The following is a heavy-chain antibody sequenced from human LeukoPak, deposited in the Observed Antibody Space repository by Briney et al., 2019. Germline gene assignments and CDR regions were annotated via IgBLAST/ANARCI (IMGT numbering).Heavy chain of an antibody. CDR3: ARVALGSYNWFDP. CDR1: GFIFSNCA. V-gene: IGHV3-23*01. Sequence: GGSLRLSCAASGFIFSNCAMSWVRQAPGKGLEWVSAISATGGTTYYADSVKGRFTISRDNAKNTVYLQMNSLRAEDTAVYCCARVALGSYNWFDPWGQGTLVTVSS. D-gene: IGHD3-10*01. J-gene: IGHJ5*02. CDR2: ISATGGTT.